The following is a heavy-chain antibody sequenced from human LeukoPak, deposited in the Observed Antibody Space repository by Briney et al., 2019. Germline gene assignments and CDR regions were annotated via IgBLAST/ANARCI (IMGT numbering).Heavy chain of an antibody. Sequence: SETLSLTCTVSGGSISPYHWAWIRQSPEKGLEWIGYIYDTGVTNYNPSLRSRLSISVDTSKNLFSLYMRSVTAADTAVYYCAREAPMVRGVIVDYYYYYMDVWGKGTTVTVSS. J-gene: IGHJ6*03. D-gene: IGHD3-10*01. CDR1: GGSISPYH. V-gene: IGHV4-59*01. CDR2: IYDTGVT. CDR3: AREAPMVRGVIVDYYYYYMDV.